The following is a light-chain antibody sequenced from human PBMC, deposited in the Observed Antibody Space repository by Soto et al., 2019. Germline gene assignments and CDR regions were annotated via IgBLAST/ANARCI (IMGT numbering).Light chain of an antibody. CDR1: QSVSSY. V-gene: IGKV3-20*01. Sequence: VLTQSPGTLSLSPGERATLSCRASQSVSSYLAWYQHKPGQAPRLLIYGASNRAAGIPARFSGSGSGTDFTLTISRLEPEDFAVYYCQQYGSSGTFGQGTKVDIK. CDR2: GAS. CDR3: QQYGSSGT. J-gene: IGKJ1*01.